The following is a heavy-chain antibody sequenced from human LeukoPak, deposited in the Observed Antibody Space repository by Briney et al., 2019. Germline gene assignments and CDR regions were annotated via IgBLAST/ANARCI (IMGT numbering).Heavy chain of an antibody. Sequence: SETLSLTCTVSGGSISTSNYYWSWIRQPAGTGLEWIGRIYTSGSTNYNPSLKSRVTMSVDTSKNQFSLKLSSVTAADTAVYYCARDSLRYGGSYAIDYWGQGTLVTISS. CDR3: ARDSLRYGGSYAIDY. CDR2: IYTSGST. D-gene: IGHD1-26*01. J-gene: IGHJ4*02. CDR1: GGSISTSNYY. V-gene: IGHV4-61*02.